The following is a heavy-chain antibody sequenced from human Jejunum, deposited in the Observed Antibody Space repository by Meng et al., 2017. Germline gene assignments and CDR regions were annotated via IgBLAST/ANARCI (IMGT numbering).Heavy chain of an antibody. CDR2: ISSSGYTT. CDR1: GFIFSSFD. V-gene: IGHV3-48*03. Sequence: GESLKISCAASGFIFSSFDVIWVRQAPGKGLEWISHISSSGYTTQYADSVKGRFTLSRDNAKNSLYLQMDSLRDEDTAVYYCVPDSRYCCGGNCYPASAYWGPGTLVTVSS. D-gene: IGHD2-15*01. J-gene: IGHJ4*02. CDR3: VPDSRYCCGGNCYPASAY.